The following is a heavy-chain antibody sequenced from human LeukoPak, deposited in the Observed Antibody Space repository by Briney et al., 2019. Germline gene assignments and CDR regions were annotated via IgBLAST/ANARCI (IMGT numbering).Heavy chain of an antibody. CDR1: GYSFSNYW. Sequence: GESLKISCQGFGYSFSNYWITWVRQLPGKGLEWMGRIDPRDSQANYSPSFQGHITISSHSSITTAYLEWSSLTVSDTATYYCARYGSGPDSWGQGTLVIVSS. CDR3: ARYGSGPDS. D-gene: IGHD3-10*01. V-gene: IGHV5-10-1*01. J-gene: IGHJ4*02. CDR2: IDPRDSQA.